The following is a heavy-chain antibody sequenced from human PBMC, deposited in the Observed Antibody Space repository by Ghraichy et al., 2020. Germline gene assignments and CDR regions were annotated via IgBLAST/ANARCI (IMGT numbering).Heavy chain of an antibody. V-gene: IGHV1-69*04. D-gene: IGHD3-10*01. Sequence: SVKVSCKASGGTFTSYAISWVRQAPGQGLEWVGRIIPLLDLANYAQEFQGRVTITADKSTSTAYMDLSSLRSEDTAVYYCARDRCFGSGTSYTCYFDYWGQGTLVTVSS. J-gene: IGHJ4*02. CDR3: ARDRCFGSGTSYTCYFDY. CDR2: IIPLLDLA. CDR1: GGTFTSYA.